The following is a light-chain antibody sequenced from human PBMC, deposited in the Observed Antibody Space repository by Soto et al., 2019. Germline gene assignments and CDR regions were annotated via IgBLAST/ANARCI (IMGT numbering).Light chain of an antibody. CDR2: GAS. CDR3: QQYNNWPRT. V-gene: IGKV3-15*01. J-gene: IGKJ1*01. CDR1: QSVNSD. Sequence: ETVMTQSPATLSVSPGERATLSCRASQSVNSDLAWYQQKPGQAPRLLIYGASTRATGIPASFSGSGSGTEFTLTISSLQSEDFAVYYCQQYNNWPRTFGQGTKVEIK.